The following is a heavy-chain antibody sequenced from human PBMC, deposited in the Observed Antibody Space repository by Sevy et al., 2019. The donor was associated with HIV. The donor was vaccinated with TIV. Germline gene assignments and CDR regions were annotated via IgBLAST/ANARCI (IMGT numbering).Heavy chain of an antibody. CDR2: IKQDGSEK. Sequence: GGSLRLSCAASGFTFSNYWMSWVRQAPGKGLEWVANIKQDGSEKYYVDSVKGRLTISRDNAKNSLYLQMNGLRAEDTAVYYCARGNYYDSTGYYPDTFDIWGQGTMVTVSS. CDR3: ARGNYYDSTGYYPDTFDI. D-gene: IGHD3-22*01. J-gene: IGHJ3*02. V-gene: IGHV3-7*01. CDR1: GFTFSNYW.